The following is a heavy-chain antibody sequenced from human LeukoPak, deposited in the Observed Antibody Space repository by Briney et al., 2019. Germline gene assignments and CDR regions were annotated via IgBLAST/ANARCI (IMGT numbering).Heavy chain of an antibody. CDR3: AKYRGGGDYGDYYDY. D-gene: IGHD5-24*01. Sequence: PGGSLRLSCAASGFTFSSYAMGWVRQAPGKGLEWVSAISGSGGSTYYADSVKGRFTISRDNSKNTLYLQMNSLRAEDTAVYYCAKYRGGGDYGDYYDYWGQGTLVTVSS. V-gene: IGHV3-23*01. J-gene: IGHJ4*02. CDR2: ISGSGGST. CDR1: GFTFSSYA.